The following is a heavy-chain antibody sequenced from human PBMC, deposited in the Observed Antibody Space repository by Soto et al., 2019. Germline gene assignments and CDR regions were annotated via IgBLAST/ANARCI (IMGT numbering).Heavy chain of an antibody. CDR1: GGSISSGGYY. CDR3: ARDTAPRHDAFDI. CDR2: IYYSGST. Sequence: SETLSLTCTVSGGSISSGGYYWSWIRQHPGKGLEWIGYIYYSGSTYYNPSLKSRVTISVDTSKNQFSLKLSSVTAADTAVYYCARDTAPRHDAFDIWGQGTMVTVS. D-gene: IGHD5-18*01. V-gene: IGHV4-31*03. J-gene: IGHJ3*02.